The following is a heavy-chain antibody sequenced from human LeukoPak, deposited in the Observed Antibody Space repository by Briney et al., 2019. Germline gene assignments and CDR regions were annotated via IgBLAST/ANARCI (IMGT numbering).Heavy chain of an antibody. CDR3: ARDTRLSRVTFDI. Sequence: SVKVSCKAPGGTFSNYGISWVRQAPGQGLEWMGRIIPILGIGNYAQKFQGRVTIIADTSTSIVYMELSSLRSEDTAVYYCARDTRLSRVTFDIWGQGTMVTVSS. J-gene: IGHJ3*02. CDR2: IIPILGIG. CDR1: GGTFSNYG. V-gene: IGHV1-69*04. D-gene: IGHD4-17*01.